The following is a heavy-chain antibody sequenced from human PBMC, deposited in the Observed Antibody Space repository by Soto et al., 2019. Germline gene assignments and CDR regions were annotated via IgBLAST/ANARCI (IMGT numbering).Heavy chain of an antibody. CDR1: GFTFSSSW. Sequence: GGSLRLSCAASGFTFSSSWMTWVRQSPGQGLEWVANINQDGSGTYYLSSVKGRFIISRDNAKNSLDLQMNGLTAEDAAVYYCARPVSRGAAYWGPGTLVTVSS. J-gene: IGHJ4*02. CDR2: INQDGSGT. V-gene: IGHV3-7*03. D-gene: IGHD2-8*01. CDR3: ARPVSRGAAY.